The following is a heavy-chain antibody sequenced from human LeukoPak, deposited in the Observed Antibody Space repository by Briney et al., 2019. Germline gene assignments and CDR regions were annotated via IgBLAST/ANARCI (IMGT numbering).Heavy chain of an antibody. CDR2: MNPNSGNT. V-gene: IGHV1-8*01. J-gene: IGHJ6*03. Sequence: ASVKVSCKASGYTFTSYDINWVRQATGQGLEWMGWMNPNSGNTGYAQKFQGRVTMTRNTSISTAYMELSSLRSEDTAVYYCARSITMVRGVAVAHYYYYMDVWGKGTTVTVSS. D-gene: IGHD3-10*01. CDR3: ARSITMVRGVAVAHYYYYMDV. CDR1: GYTFTSYD.